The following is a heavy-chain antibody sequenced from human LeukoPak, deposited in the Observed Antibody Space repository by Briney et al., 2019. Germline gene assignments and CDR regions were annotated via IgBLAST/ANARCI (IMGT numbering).Heavy chain of an antibody. Sequence: PSETLSLTCTVSGGSISSYYWSWIRQPPGKGLEWIGEINHSGSTNYNPSLKSRVTISVDTSKNQFSLKLSSVTAADTAVYYCASSFLSVYYDYWGQGTLVTVSS. CDR2: INHSGST. CDR3: ASSFLSVYYDY. V-gene: IGHV4-34*01. D-gene: IGHD3-3*01. J-gene: IGHJ4*02. CDR1: GGSISSYY.